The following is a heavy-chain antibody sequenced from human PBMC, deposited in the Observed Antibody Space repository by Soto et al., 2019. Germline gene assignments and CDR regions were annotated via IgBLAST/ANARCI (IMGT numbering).Heavy chain of an antibody. V-gene: IGHV3-53*01. D-gene: IGHD5-18*01. J-gene: IGHJ4*02. Sequence: EVQLVESGGGLIQPGESLRLSCAASGSTVSSNYMSWVRQAPGKGLEWVAVIYSGGSSYYADSVKGRFTISRDNSKNPLYLQMNSLRAEDTAVYYCAYSESGYSYGLRIWGQGTLVTVSS. CDR1: GSTVSSNY. CDR3: AYSESGYSYGLRI. CDR2: IYSGGSS.